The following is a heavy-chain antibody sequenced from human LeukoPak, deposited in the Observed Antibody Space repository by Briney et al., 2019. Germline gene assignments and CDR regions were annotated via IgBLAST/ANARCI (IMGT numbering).Heavy chain of an antibody. Sequence: ASVKVSCKASGSTFSDYYVHWVRQAPGQGLEWMGWIHPNSGGTNYAQKFQGRVTMTRDTSISTAYMELSRLRSDDTAVYYCARALPYYYDSSGHFDYWGQGTLVTVSS. D-gene: IGHD3-22*01. J-gene: IGHJ4*02. CDR3: ARALPYYYDSSGHFDY. CDR2: IHPNSGGT. V-gene: IGHV1-2*02. CDR1: GSTFSDYY.